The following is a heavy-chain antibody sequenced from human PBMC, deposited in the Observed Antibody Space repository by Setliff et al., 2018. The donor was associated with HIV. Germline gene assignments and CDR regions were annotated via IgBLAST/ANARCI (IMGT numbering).Heavy chain of an antibody. CDR3: ARVGRIYYFEH. CDR2: INTATVTTT. D-gene: IGHD1-26*01. J-gene: IGHJ4*02. V-gene: IGHV3-11*04. Sequence: LSLTCTVSGGSISSGDYFLSWIRQAPGKGLEWIAYINTATVTTTVYYADSVKGRFTVSRDNAKNSLFLDMNSLRDDDSAVYYCARVGRIYYFEHWGQGTVVTVSS. CDR1: GGSISSGDYF.